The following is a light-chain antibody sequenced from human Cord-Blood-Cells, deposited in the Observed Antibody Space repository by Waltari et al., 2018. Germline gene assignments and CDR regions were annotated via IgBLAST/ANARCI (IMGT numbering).Light chain of an antibody. CDR3: QQSYSTPLT. Sequence: DIQMTHSPSPLSASVGDRVTITYRASQSLSSYLNWYQQKLGKATYLLIYAASSLQSGVPSRFSGSGSGTDCALTISSLQPEGFATYYCQQSYSTPLTLGGGTKVEIK. CDR1: QSLSSY. CDR2: AAS. J-gene: IGKJ4*01. V-gene: IGKV1-39*01.